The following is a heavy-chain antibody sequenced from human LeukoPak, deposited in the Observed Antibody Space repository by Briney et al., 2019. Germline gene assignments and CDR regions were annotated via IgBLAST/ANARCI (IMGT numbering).Heavy chain of an antibody. CDR3: AKEAAAGTHWFDP. J-gene: IGHJ5*02. Sequence: GGSLRLSCAASGFTFSSYSMNWVRQAPGKGLEWVSSISSSSSYIYYADSVKGRFTISRDNAKNSLYLQMNSLRAEDTAVYYCAKEAAAGTHWFDPWGQGTLVTVSS. CDR1: GFTFSSYS. V-gene: IGHV3-21*01. D-gene: IGHD6-13*01. CDR2: ISSSSSYI.